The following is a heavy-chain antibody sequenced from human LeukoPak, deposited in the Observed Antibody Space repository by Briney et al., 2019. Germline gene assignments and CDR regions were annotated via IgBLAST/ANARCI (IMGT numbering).Heavy chain of an antibody. V-gene: IGHV1-2*04. J-gene: IGHJ4*02. CDR2: INPNSGGT. Sequence: ASVKVSCKASGYTFTSYGISWVRQAPGQGLEWMGWINPNSGGTNYGQKFQGWVTMTRDTSTSTAYMELSRLTSDDTAVYYCARAYGSGSSTDQYYFDYWGQGTLATVSS. D-gene: IGHD3-10*01. CDR3: ARAYGSGSSTDQYYFDY. CDR1: GYTFTSYG.